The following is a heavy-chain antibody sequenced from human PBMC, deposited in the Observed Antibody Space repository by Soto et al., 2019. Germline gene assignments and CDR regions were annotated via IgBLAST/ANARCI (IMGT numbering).Heavy chain of an antibody. V-gene: IGHV4-59*07. Sequence: SYTLSLTCTVSGGSISSYYWSWTRQPPGKGLEWIGCIYYSGSSNYNPSLKSRVTISVDTSKNQFSLKLSSVTAADTAVYYCARWLRPYYFDYWGQGTLVTVSS. D-gene: IGHD5-12*01. CDR1: GGSISSYY. CDR3: ARWLRPYYFDY. J-gene: IGHJ4*02. CDR2: IYYSGSS.